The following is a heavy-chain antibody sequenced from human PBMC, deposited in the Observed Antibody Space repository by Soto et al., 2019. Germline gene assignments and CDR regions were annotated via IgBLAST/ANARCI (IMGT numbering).Heavy chain of an antibody. CDR1: GDSISNYY. V-gene: IGHV4-59*01. J-gene: IGHJ4*02. D-gene: IGHD5-18*01. Sequence: SETLSLTCTVSGDSISNYYWSWIRESPGKGLEWIGYIYYNGDTYYNPSLRNRVSISIATSKNQFSLKLTSVTAAETAVYYCARAVYRGANSRGPLDSWGQGVLVTVSS. CDR2: IYYNGDT. CDR3: ARAVYRGANSRGPLDS.